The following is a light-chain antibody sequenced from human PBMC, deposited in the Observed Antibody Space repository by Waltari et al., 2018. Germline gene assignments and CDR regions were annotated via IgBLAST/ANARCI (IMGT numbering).Light chain of an antibody. CDR2: GAS. V-gene: IGKV1-13*02. Sequence: AIQVTQSPSSLSASVGDRVTITCRASQDLDNWLAWYQQKPGKAPNLLIYGASVLESEVPSRFSGSGSGTDFTLTISSLQPEDFATYYCQQLHSYPRAFGGGTKVESK. J-gene: IGKJ4*01. CDR1: QDLDNW. CDR3: QQLHSYPRA.